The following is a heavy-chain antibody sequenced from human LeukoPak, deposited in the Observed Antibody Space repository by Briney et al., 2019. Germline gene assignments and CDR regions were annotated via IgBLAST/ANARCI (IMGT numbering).Heavy chain of an antibody. CDR3: ARSDSSGKNDY. V-gene: IGHV4-38-2*02. CDR1: GYSISSGYY. Sequence: SETLSLTCTVSGYSISSGYYWGWIRQPPGKGLEWIGSIYHSGSTYYNPSLKSRVTISVDTSKNQFSLKLSSVTAADTAVYYCARSDSSGKNDYWGQGTLVTVSS. J-gene: IGHJ4*02. D-gene: IGHD3-22*01. CDR2: IYHSGST.